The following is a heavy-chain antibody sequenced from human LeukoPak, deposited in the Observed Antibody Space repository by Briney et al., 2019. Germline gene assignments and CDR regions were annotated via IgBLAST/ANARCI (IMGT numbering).Heavy chain of an antibody. CDR1: GFTFSNAW. D-gene: IGHD2-21*02. CDR3: TTRVRYCGGDCYPLDY. CDR2: IKSKTDGGTT. V-gene: IGHV3-15*01. J-gene: IGHJ4*02. Sequence: GGSLRLSCAASGFTFSNAWMNWVRQTPGKGLECVGHIKSKTDGGTTDYAAPVKGRFTISRDDSQNTLYLQMNSLKTEDTALYYCTTRVRYCGGDCYPLDYWGQGTLVNVSS.